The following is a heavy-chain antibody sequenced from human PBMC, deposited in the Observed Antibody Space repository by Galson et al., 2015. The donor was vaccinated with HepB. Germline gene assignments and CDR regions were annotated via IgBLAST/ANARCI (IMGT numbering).Heavy chain of an antibody. D-gene: IGHD6-19*01. CDR2: IYTSGRT. CDR1: GGSISSYY. V-gene: IGHV4-4*07. J-gene: IGHJ4*02. CDR3: ASGDPYSSGLHD. Sequence: EPLSLTCTVSGGSISSYYWSWIRQPAGKGLEWIGRIYTSGRTNYNPPLKSRVTMSVDTSKNQLSLELSSVTAADTAVYYCASGDPYSSGLHDWGQGTLVTVSS.